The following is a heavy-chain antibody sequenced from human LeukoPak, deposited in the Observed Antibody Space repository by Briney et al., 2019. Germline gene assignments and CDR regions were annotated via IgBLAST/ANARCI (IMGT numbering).Heavy chain of an antibody. J-gene: IGHJ4*02. CDR1: GYTFTSYD. Sequence: ASVKVSCKASGYTFTSYDINWVRQATGQGLEWMGWMNPNSGNTGYAQKFQGRVTITRNTSISTAYMELSSLRSEDTAVYYCARGYGIAAPSCVDYWGQGTLVTVSS. CDR2: MNPNSGNT. D-gene: IGHD6-6*01. CDR3: ARGYGIAAPSCVDY. V-gene: IGHV1-8*03.